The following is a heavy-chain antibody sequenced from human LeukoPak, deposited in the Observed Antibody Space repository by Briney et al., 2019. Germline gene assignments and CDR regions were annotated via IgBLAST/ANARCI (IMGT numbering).Heavy chain of an antibody. V-gene: IGHV1-46*01. CDR3: ARGPTDVHFDC. Sequence: GASVKVSSKSSGYTFTKSDYIHWVRQAPGQGLEWMGIINPSDGTTFYAQKFQGRVTLTRDTSTNTVFMELSSLRSDDTAVFYCARGPTDVHFDCLGQGSLVTVSS. CDR2: INPSDGTT. J-gene: IGHJ4*02. CDR1: GYTFTKSDY.